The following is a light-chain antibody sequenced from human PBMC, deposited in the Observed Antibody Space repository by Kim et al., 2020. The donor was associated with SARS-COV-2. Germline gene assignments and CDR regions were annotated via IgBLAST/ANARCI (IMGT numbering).Light chain of an antibody. CDR2: GTS. CDR1: QSIGTS. Sequence: AIPLAQAPSSLSASVGDRVTITCRARQSIGTSLAWYLQRPGKAPQLLMEGTSTLESGVPSGFTGSGSGTDFILTISSLQPEDFATYYFQQFKSFPPTFGQGTKV. J-gene: IGKJ1*01. V-gene: IGKV1-13*02. CDR3: QQFKSFPPT.